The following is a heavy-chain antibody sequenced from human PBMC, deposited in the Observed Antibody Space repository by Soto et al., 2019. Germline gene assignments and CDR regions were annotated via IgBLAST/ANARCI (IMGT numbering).Heavy chain of an antibody. D-gene: IGHD3-22*01. V-gene: IGHV3-23*01. Sequence: GGSLRLSCAASGFTFSSYAMSWVRQAPGKGLEWVSAISGSGGSTYYADSVKGRFTISRDNSKNTLYLQMNSLRAEDTAVYYCAKGYLYYYDSRPTSDAFDIWGQGTMVTVSS. CDR2: ISGSGGST. CDR1: GFTFSSYA. J-gene: IGHJ3*02. CDR3: AKGYLYYYDSRPTSDAFDI.